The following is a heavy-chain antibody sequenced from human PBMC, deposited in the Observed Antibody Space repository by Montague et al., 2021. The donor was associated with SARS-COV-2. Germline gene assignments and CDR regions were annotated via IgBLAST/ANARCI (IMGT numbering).Heavy chain of an antibody. CDR1: GGSISSGTYY. V-gene: IGHV4-39*01. Sequence: SETLSLTCTVSGGSISSGTYYWGWVRQPPGKGLKWIGTINYSGKTYYNPSLKSRVTISVDTSKNQFSLKVTSVTAADTAVYYCARRAQWQLGWFFDLWGRGTLVTVSS. J-gene: IGHJ2*01. CDR3: ARRAQWQLGWFFDL. D-gene: IGHD6-19*01. CDR2: INYSGKT.